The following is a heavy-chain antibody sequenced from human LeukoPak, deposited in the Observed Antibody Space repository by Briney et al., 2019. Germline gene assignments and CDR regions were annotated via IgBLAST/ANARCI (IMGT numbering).Heavy chain of an antibody. D-gene: IGHD6-6*01. CDR3: AKDSGAARPGYYYMDV. CDR1: GFTFSSYG. J-gene: IGHJ6*03. CDR2: IRYDGSNK. V-gene: IGHV3-30*02. Sequence: GGSLRLSCAASGFTFSSYGMHWVRQAPGKGLEWVAFIRYDGSNKYYADSVKGRFTISRDNSKNTLYLQMNSLRAEDTAVYYCAKDSGAARPGYYYMDVWGKGTTVTVSS.